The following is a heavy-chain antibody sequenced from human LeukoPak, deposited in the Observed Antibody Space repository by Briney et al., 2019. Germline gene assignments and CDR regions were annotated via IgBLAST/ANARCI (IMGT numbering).Heavy chain of an antibody. Sequence: ASVKVSCKASGYTFTRFDMNWVRQATGQGLEWMGWINPNSGGTNYAQKFQGRVTMTRDTSISTAYMELTRLRSDDTAVYYCARDGGNIPVSWGQGTLVTASS. J-gene: IGHJ5*02. V-gene: IGHV1-2*02. CDR1: GYTFTRFD. D-gene: IGHD2/OR15-2a*01. CDR2: INPNSGGT. CDR3: ARDGGNIPVS.